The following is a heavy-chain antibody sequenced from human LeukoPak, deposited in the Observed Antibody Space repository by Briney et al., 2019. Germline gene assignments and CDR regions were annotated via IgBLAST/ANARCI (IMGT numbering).Heavy chain of an antibody. CDR1: GFTFSSYA. CDR2: ISYDGSNK. D-gene: IGHD6-13*01. V-gene: IGHV3-30-3*01. J-gene: IGHJ4*02. CDR3: ARDAGREYGSSSWYFDY. Sequence: GGSLRLSCAASGFTFSSYAMHWVRQAPGKGLEWVAVISYDGSNKYYADSVKGRFTISRDNSKNTLYLQMNSLRAEDTAVYYCARDAGREYGSSSWYFDYWGQGTLVTVSP.